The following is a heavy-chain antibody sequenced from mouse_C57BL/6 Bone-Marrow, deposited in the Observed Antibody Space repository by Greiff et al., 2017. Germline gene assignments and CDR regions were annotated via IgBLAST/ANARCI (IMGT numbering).Heavy chain of an antibody. J-gene: IGHJ4*01. V-gene: IGHV5-17*01. CDR1: GFTFSDYG. CDR3: ARGENYGSSPLYAMDY. CDR2: ISSGSSTI. Sequence: EVQLQESGGGLVKPGGSLKLSCAASGFTFSDYGMHWVRQAPEKGLEWVAYISSGSSTIYYADTVKGRFTISRDNAKNTLFLQMTSLRSEDTAMYYCARGENYGSSPLYAMDYWGQGTSVTVSS. D-gene: IGHD1-1*01.